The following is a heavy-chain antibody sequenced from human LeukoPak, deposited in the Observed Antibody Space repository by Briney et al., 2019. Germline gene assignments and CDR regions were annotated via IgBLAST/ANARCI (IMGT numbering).Heavy chain of an antibody. V-gene: IGHV3-48*01. Sequence: GGSLRLSCAASGFTFSSYSMNWVRQAPGKGLEWVSYMSSSSSTIYYADSVKGRFTISRDNAKNSLYLQMNSLRAEDTAVYYCARNAAVTSYYYFDYWGQGSPVTVSS. J-gene: IGHJ4*02. CDR2: MSSSSSTI. CDR1: GFTFSSYS. D-gene: IGHD4-17*01. CDR3: ARNAAVTSYYYFDY.